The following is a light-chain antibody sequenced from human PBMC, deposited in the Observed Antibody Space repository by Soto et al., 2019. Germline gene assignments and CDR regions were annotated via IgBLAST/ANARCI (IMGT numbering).Light chain of an antibody. CDR2: DAS. CDR3: QQYDNLPRT. J-gene: IGKJ5*01. Sequence: DILMTQSPSSLSASVGDRVTITCRASQNIRGFLHLYQQKPGKAPKLLIYDASNLETGVPSRFSGSGSGTDFTFTISSLQPEDIATYYCQQYDNLPRTFGHGTRLEIK. CDR1: QNIRGF. V-gene: IGKV1-33*01.